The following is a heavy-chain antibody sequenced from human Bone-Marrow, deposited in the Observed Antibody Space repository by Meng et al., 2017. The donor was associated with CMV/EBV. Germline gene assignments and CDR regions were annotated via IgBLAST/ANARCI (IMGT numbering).Heavy chain of an antibody. J-gene: IGHJ6*02. Sequence: ASVKGSCKASGYTFTSYGISWVRQAPGQGLEWMGWINPNSGGTNYAQKFQGRVTMTRDTSISTAYMELSRLRSDDTAVYYCARGAPAAILAYYYYYGMDVWGQGTTVTVSS. V-gene: IGHV1-2*02. CDR2: INPNSGGT. CDR1: GYTFTSYG. D-gene: IGHD2-2*02. CDR3: ARGAPAAILAYYYYYGMDV.